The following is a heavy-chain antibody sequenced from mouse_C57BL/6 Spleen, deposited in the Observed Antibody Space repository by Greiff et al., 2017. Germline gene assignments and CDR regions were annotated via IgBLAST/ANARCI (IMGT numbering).Heavy chain of an antibody. D-gene: IGHD1-1*01. V-gene: IGHV5-4*03. CDR3: ARRGYGSSYDYWYFDV. CDR1: GFTFSSYA. J-gene: IGHJ1*03. CDR2: ISDGGSYT. Sequence: EVQLVESGGGLVKPGGSLKLSCAASGFTFSSYAMSLVRQTPEKRLEWVATISDGGSYTYYPDNVKGRFTISRDNAKNNLYLQMSHLKSEDTAMYYCARRGYGSSYDYWYFDVWGTGTTVTVSS.